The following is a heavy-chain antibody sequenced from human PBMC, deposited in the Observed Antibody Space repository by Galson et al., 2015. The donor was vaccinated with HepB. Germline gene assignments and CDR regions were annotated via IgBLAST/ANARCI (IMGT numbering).Heavy chain of an antibody. D-gene: IGHD6-13*01. J-gene: IGHJ1*01. CDR2: IYYSGST. CDR3: AKSGYSSSWYLPLEYFQH. Sequence: ETLSLTCTVSGGSISSSSYYWGWIRQPPGKGLEWIGSIYYSGSTYYNPSLKSRVTISVDTSKNQFSLKLSSVTAADTAVYYCAKSGYSSSWYLPLEYFQHWGQGTLVTVSS. V-gene: IGHV4-39*07. CDR1: GGSISSSSYY.